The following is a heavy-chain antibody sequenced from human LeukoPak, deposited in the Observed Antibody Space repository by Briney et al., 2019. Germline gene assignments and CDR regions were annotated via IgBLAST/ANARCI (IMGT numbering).Heavy chain of an antibody. Sequence: PSETLSLTCAVSGGSFSGYYWSWIRQPPGKGLEWIGEINHSGSTNYSPSLKSRVTISVDTSKNQFSLKLNSVTAADTAVYYCAREAFSTFTVTTPPRSVWGQGTLVTVSS. CDR1: GGSFSGYY. V-gene: IGHV4-34*01. D-gene: IGHD4-11*01. CDR3: AREAFSTFTVTTPPRSV. J-gene: IGHJ4*02. CDR2: INHSGST.